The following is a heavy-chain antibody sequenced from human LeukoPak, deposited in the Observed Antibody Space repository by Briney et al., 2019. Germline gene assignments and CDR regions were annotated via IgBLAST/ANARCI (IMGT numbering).Heavy chain of an antibody. Sequence: SDTLSLTCTVSGGSISSSSYYWGWIRQPPGKGLEWIGSIYYSGSTYYNPPLKSRVTISVDTSKNHFSLKLSSVTAADTAVYYCARVEYYYDSSGYYSFDYFDYWGQGTLVTVSS. D-gene: IGHD3-22*01. CDR3: ARVEYYYDSSGYYSFDYFDY. V-gene: IGHV4-39*01. J-gene: IGHJ4*02. CDR1: GGSISSSSYY. CDR2: IYYSGST.